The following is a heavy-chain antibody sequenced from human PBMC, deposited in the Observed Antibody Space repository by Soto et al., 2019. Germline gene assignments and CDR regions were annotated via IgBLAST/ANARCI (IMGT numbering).Heavy chain of an antibody. D-gene: IGHD2-21*01. CDR3: AGKEHIYYCYAFDV. V-gene: IGHV3-7*03. J-gene: IGHJ6*02. CDR1: GFTFSIYW. CDR2: IQHDGSEK. Sequence: PGGSLRLSCAASGFTFSIYWMSWVRQAPGKGLEWVSSIQHDGSEKYYVDSAKGRFTVSRDNAKNSLYLQMNSLRAEDTAVYYCAGKEHIYYCYAFDVWGPGNPGTV.